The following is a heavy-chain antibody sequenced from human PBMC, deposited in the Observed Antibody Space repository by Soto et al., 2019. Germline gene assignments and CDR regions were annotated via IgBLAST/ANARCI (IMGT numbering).Heavy chain of an antibody. CDR2: ISAYNGNT. CDR1: GYTFTSYG. V-gene: IGHV1-18*01. CDR3: ARVPPPILVVITTHFDY. Sequence: ASVKVSCKASGYTFTSYGISWVRQAPGQGLEWMGWISAYNGNTNYAQKLQGRVTMTTDTSTSTAYMELRSLRSDDTAVYYCARVPPPILVVITTHFDYWGQGTLVTVSP. J-gene: IGHJ4*02. D-gene: IGHD3-22*01.